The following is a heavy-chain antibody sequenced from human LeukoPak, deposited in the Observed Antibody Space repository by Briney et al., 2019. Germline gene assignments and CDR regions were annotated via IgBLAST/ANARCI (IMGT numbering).Heavy chain of an antibody. J-gene: IGHJ4*02. Sequence: GGSLRLSCAASGFTFSSYAMSWVRQAPGKGLEWVSVIYSGGSTYYADSVKGRFTISRDNSKNTLYPQMSSLRAEDTAVYYCARGVPPPLQQLSYWGQGTLVTVSS. CDR1: GFTFSSYA. CDR3: ARGVPPPLQQLSY. D-gene: IGHD6-13*01. CDR2: IYSGGST. V-gene: IGHV3-66*01.